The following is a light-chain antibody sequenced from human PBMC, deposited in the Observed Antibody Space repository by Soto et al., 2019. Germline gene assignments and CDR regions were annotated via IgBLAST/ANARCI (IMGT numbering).Light chain of an antibody. CDR1: SSNIGAGYD. V-gene: IGLV1-40*01. J-gene: IGLJ1*01. Sequence: QSALTQPPSVSGAPGQRVTISCTGSSSNIGAGYDVHWYQQLPGTAPKLLISANSNRPSGVPDRFSGSKSGTSASLAITGLQAEDEADYYCQSYDNSLSGAYVFGTGTKLTVL. CDR2: ANS. CDR3: QSYDNSLSGAYV.